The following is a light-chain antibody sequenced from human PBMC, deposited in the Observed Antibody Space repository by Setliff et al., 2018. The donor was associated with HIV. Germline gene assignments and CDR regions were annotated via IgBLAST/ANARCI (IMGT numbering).Light chain of an antibody. CDR3: SSYTGISTYV. V-gene: IGLV2-18*02. CDR2: EVN. J-gene: IGLJ1*01. CDR1: SSDVGSYNR. Sequence: QSALTQPPSVSGSPGQSGTISCTGTSSDVGSYNRVSWYQQPPGTAPKLMIYEVNNRPSGGPDRFSGSKSGNTASLTISGLQAEDEADYYCSSYTGISTYVFGTGTKVTVL.